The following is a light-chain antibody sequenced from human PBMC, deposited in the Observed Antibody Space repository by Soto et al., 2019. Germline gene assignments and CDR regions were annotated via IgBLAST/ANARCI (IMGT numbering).Light chain of an antibody. V-gene: IGLV2-14*01. Sequence: QSALTQPASVSGSPGQSITISCTGTSSDVGGYNYVSWYQQHPGKAPKLMIYDVSNRPSGVSDRFSGSKSGNTASLTISGLHAEYEADYYVSSYTSSSTLLNVFGTGTKLTVL. CDR2: DVS. CDR1: SSDVGGYNY. CDR3: SSYTSSSTLLNV. J-gene: IGLJ1*01.